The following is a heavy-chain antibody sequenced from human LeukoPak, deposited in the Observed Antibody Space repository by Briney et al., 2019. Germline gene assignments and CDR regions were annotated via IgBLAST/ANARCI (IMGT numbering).Heavy chain of an antibody. CDR2: ISSSSSTI. Sequence: GGSLRLSCAASGFTFSSYSMNWVRQAPGKGLEWVSYISSSSSTIYYADSVKGRFTISRDNAKNSLYLQMNSLRAEDTAVYYCAREGPYSSSWYSDYWGQGTLVTVSS. CDR1: GFTFSSYS. J-gene: IGHJ4*02. V-gene: IGHV3-48*01. D-gene: IGHD6-13*01. CDR3: AREGPYSSSWYSDY.